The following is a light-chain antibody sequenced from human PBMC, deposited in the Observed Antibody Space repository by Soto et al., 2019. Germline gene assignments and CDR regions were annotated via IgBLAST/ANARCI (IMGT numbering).Light chain of an antibody. CDR1: LRLSSSY. CDR2: GAS. V-gene: IGKV3D-20*02. CDR3: QQRAKCVT. J-gene: IGKJ4*01. Sequence: TRSSGNGPLCTGEKRTRAGWATLRLSSSYFAWYQQKPGQAPRLLIYGASNRATGIPARFSVSGSGTDFTLTISSREPEDFAVYYCQQRAKCVTFGRGTKVDIK.